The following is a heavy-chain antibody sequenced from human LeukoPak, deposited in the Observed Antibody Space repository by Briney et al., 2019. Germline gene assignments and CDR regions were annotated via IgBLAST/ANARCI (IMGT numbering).Heavy chain of an antibody. J-gene: IGHJ4*02. V-gene: IGHV3-21*01. Sequence: GGSLRLSCAASGFTFSSYTMNWVRQAPGKGLEWVSSISSSSSYIYYADSVKGRFTISRHNAKNSLFLQMNSLRAEDSAVYYCARDGSGYSDPVDYWGQGTLVTASS. D-gene: IGHD3-22*01. CDR1: GFTFSSYT. CDR2: ISSSSSYI. CDR3: ARDGSGYSDPVDY.